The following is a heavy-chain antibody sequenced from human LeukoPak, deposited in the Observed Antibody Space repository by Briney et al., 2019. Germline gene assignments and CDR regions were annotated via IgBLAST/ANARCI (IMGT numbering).Heavy chain of an antibody. J-gene: IGHJ5*02. Sequence: ASVKVSCKASGYTFTSYGISWVRQAPGQGLEWMGWINAYDGNTNYAQKFQGRVTMTRDTSISTAYMELSRLRSDDTAVYYCARAFALGGAMVTSYWFDPWGQGTLVTVSS. D-gene: IGHD5-18*01. CDR2: INAYDGNT. CDR3: ARAFALGGAMVTSYWFDP. CDR1: GYTFTSYG. V-gene: IGHV1-18*01.